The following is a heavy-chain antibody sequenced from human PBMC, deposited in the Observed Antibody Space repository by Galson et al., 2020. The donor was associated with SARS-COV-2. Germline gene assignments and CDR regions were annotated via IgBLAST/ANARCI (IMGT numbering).Heavy chain of an antibody. CDR1: GGSISTSSYY. Sequence: SETLSLTCTVSGGSISTSSYYWGWIRQPPGKGLEWVGSIDYSGSSYYNQSLKSRVTISVDTSRNQFSLRLSSVTAADTAVYYCATPNHLVSGTIPVDYYYMDVWGQGTTVTVSS. CDR3: ATPNHLVSGTIPVDYYYMDV. D-gene: IGHD3-10*01. J-gene: IGHJ6*02. CDR2: IDYSGSS. V-gene: IGHV4-39*01.